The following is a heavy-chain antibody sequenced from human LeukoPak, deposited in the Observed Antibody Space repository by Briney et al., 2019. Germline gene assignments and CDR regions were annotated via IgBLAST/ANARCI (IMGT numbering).Heavy chain of an antibody. V-gene: IGHV4-59*08. Sequence: SETLSLTCTVSGGSISSYYWSWIRQPPGKGLEWIGYIYYSGSTNYNPSLKSRVTISVDTSNNQFSLKLTSVTAADTAVYYCARHLGYCTSTSCYWGYWGQGTLVTVSS. J-gene: IGHJ4*02. CDR2: IYYSGST. D-gene: IGHD2-2*03. CDR1: GGSISSYY. CDR3: ARHLGYCTSTSCYWGY.